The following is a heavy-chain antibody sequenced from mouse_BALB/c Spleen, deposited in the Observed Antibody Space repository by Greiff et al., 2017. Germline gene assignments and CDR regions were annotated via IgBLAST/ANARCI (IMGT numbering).Heavy chain of an antibody. Sequence: EVKLVESGGGLVQPGGSLRLSCATSGFTFTDYYMSWVRQPPGKALEWLGFIRNKANGYTTEYSASVKGRFTISRDNSQSILYLQMNTLRAEDSATYYCASQLTGAMDYWGQGTSVTVSS. CDR3: ASQLTGAMDY. CDR2: IRNKANGYTT. J-gene: IGHJ4*01. CDR1: GFTFTDYY. V-gene: IGHV7-3*02. D-gene: IGHD4-1*01.